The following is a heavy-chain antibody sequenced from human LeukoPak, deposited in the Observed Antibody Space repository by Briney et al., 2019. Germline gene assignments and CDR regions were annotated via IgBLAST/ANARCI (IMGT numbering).Heavy chain of an antibody. V-gene: IGHV3-33*08. CDR2: IWYDGSNK. Sequence: GGSLRLSCAASGFTFSSYGMHWVRQAPGKGLEWVAVIWYDGSNKYYADSVKGRFTISRDNSKNTLYLQMNSLRAEDTAVYYCARGRYYYDSSGPDYWGQGTLVTVSS. J-gene: IGHJ4*02. CDR1: GFTFSSYG. CDR3: ARGRYYYDSSGPDY. D-gene: IGHD3-22*01.